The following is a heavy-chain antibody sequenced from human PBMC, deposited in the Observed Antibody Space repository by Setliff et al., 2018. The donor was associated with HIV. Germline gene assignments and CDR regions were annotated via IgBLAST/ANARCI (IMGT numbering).Heavy chain of an antibody. V-gene: IGHV3-30*02. CDR3: AKAGGGILYFYYMDV. J-gene: IGHJ6*03. CDR1: GLTFTAYG. CDR2: IRYDGSNK. D-gene: IGHD2-15*01. Sequence: PGGSLRLSCAASGLTFTAYGMHWVRQAPGKGLERVAFIRYDGSNKYYADSVKGRFTISRDNSKNTLSLQLNSLTAEDSAVYYCAKAGGGILYFYYMDVWGKGTTVTVSS.